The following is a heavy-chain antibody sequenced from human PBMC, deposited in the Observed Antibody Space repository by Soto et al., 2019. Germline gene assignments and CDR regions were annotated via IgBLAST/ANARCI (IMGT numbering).Heavy chain of an antibody. V-gene: IGHV1-69*01. J-gene: IGHJ6*02. CDR1: GGTFSSYA. Sequence: QVQLVQSGAEVKKPGSSVKVSCKASGGTFSSYAISWVRQAPGQGLEWMGGIIPIFGTANYAQKFQGRDTITADESTSTAYMELSSLRSEDTAVYYCARDLGYSSSWSPYYYYGMDVWGQGTTVTVSS. D-gene: IGHD6-13*01. CDR2: IIPIFGTA. CDR3: ARDLGYSSSWSPYYYYGMDV.